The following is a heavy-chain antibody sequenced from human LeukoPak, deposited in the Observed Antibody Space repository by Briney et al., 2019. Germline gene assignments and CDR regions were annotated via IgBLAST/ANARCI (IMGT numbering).Heavy chain of an antibody. V-gene: IGHV3-7*01. CDR2: IKQDGSEK. CDR3: ARVTLSVLRYFDWLFLNFDY. Sequence: GGSLRLSCAASGFTFSSYWMSWVRQAPGKGLEWVANIKQDGSEKYYVDSVKGRFTISRDNAKNSLYLQMNSLRAEDTAVYYWARVTLSVLRYFDWLFLNFDYWGQGTLVTVSS. D-gene: IGHD3-9*01. CDR1: GFTFSSYW. J-gene: IGHJ4*02.